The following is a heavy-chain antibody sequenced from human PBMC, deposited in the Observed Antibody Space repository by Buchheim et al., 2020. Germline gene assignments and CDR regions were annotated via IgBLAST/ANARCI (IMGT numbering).Heavy chain of an antibody. Sequence: QVQLVQSGAEVKKPGASVKVSCKASGYTFTSYDINWVRQATGQGLEWMGWMNPNSGNTGYAQKFQGRVTMTRNTSISTAYMELSSLRSEDTTVYYCARSPKYYDILTGQRPSVDYWGQGTL. D-gene: IGHD3-9*01. V-gene: IGHV1-8*01. J-gene: IGHJ4*02. CDR2: MNPNSGNT. CDR1: GYTFTSYD. CDR3: ARSPKYYDILTGQRPSVDY.